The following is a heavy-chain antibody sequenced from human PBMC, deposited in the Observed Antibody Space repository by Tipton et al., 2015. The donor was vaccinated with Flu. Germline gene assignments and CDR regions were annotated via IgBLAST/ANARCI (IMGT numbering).Heavy chain of an antibody. Sequence: QLVQSGAEVKKPGASVKVSCKASGYTFTSYYMHWVRRAPGQGLEWMGIINPSGGSTSYAQKFQGRVTMTRDTSTSTVYMELSSLRSEDTAVYYCARGTGITMVRGVIITQFDYWGQGTLVTVSS. D-gene: IGHD3-10*01. CDR1: GYTFTSYY. J-gene: IGHJ4*02. CDR3: ARGTGITMVRGVIITQFDY. V-gene: IGHV1-46*01. CDR2: INPSGGST.